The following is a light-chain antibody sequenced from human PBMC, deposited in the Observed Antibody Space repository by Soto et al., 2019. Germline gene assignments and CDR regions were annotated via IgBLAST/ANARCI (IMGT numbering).Light chain of an antibody. CDR2: EVT. CDR1: SSDVGGYNF. J-gene: IGLJ3*02. V-gene: IGLV2-8*01. Sequence: QSALTQPPSASGSPGQSVTISCTGTSSDVGGYNFVSWYQQHPGKAPKFMIYEVTKRPSGVHDRFSGSKCGNTASLTVSGLQAEDEADYYCISYAGGIKWVFGGGTKLTVL. CDR3: ISYAGGIKWV.